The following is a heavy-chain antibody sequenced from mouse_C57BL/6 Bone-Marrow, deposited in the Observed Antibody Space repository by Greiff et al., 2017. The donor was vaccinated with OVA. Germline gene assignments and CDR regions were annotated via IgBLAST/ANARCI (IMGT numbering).Heavy chain of an antibody. J-gene: IGHJ1*03. V-gene: IGHV5-6*02. CDR1: GFTFSSYG. CDR2: ISSGGSYT. CDR3: ARRGSSTMITARYFDV. Sequence: EVKVVESGGDLVKPGGSLKLSCAASGFTFSSYGMSWVRQTPDKRLEWVATISSGGSYTYYPDSVKGRFTISRDNAKNTLYLQMSSLKSEDTAMYYCARRGSSTMITARYFDVWGTVTTVTVSS. D-gene: IGHD2-4*01.